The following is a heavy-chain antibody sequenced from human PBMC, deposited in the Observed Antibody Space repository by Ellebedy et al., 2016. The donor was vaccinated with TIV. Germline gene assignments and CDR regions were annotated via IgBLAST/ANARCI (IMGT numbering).Heavy chain of an antibody. CDR1: GFTFSSYS. CDR3: ARDRGAAADPFFDY. D-gene: IGHD6-13*01. J-gene: IGHJ4*02. CDR2: ISSSSSTI. V-gene: IGHV3-48*02. Sequence: GESLKISCAAPGFTFSSYSMNWVRQAPGKGLEWVSYISSSSSTIYYADSVKGRFTISRDNAKNSLYLQMNSLRDEDTAVYYCARDRGAAADPFFDYWGQGTLVTVSS.